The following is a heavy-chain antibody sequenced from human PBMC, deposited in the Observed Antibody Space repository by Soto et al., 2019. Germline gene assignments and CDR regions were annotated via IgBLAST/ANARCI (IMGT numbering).Heavy chain of an antibody. CDR2: ISPSGGNT. CDR3: ARVLGDGYNSYFDY. CDR1: GYSFTTYY. D-gene: IGHD5-12*01. V-gene: IGHV1-46*01. Sequence: ASVKVSCKASGYSFTTYYIHWVRQAPGQGLEWMGIISPSGGNTRYAQKFQGRVTMTRDTSTRTVYMEVSSLRSEDTAVYYCARVLGDGYNSYFDYWGQGTLVTVSS. J-gene: IGHJ4*02.